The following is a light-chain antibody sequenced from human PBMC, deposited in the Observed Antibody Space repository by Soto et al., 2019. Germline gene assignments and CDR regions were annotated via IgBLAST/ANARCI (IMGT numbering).Light chain of an antibody. CDR1: QSVSNNY. CDR2: GSS. CDR3: QQYGSSPPYT. V-gene: IGKV3-20*01. Sequence: EGVLTQSPGTLSLSPGQRATLSCRASQSVSNNYFAWSQQKPGQAPRLLILGSSDRPTCIPDRFSGSGSGRDLPVPTSRLDPEHFAVYHCQQYGSSPPYTFGQRTKLEI. J-gene: IGKJ2*01.